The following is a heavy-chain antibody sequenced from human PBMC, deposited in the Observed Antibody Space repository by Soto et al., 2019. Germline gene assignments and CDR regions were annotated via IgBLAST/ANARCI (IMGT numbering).Heavy chain of an antibody. CDR2: IIPVFGTA. CDR1: GGTFSIYA. J-gene: IGHJ6*02. CDR3: ARDLPKKDCSGGSCYSLYYYYGMDV. D-gene: IGHD2-15*01. V-gene: IGHV1-69*13. Sequence: GASVKVSCKASGGTFSIYAISWVRQAPGQGLEWMGGIIPVFGTANYAQKFQGRVTITADESTSTAYMELSSLRSEDTAVYYCARDLPKKDCSGGSCYSLYYYYGMDVCGQGTTVTVSS.